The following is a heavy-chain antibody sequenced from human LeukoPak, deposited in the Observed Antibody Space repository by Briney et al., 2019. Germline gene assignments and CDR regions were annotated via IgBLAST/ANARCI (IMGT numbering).Heavy chain of an antibody. CDR1: GGTFSSYA. CDR3: ARVVDTAMVLWFDP. Sequence: SVKVSCKASGGTFSSYAISWVRQAPGQGLEWMGRIIPIFGTANYAQKFQGRITITTDESTSTAYMELSSLRSEDTAVYYCARVVDTAMVLWFDPWGQGTLVTVSS. V-gene: IGHV1-69*05. CDR2: IIPIFGTA. D-gene: IGHD5-18*01. J-gene: IGHJ5*02.